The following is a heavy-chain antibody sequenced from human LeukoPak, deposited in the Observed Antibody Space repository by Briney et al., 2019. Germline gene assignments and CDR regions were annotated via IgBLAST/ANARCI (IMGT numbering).Heavy chain of an antibody. D-gene: IGHD2-15*01. Sequence: SETLSLTYAVYGGSFSGYYWSWIRQPPGKGLEWIGEINHSGSTNYNPSLKSRVTISVDTSKNQFSLKLSSVTAADTAVYYCARDGGNCSGGSCYSDVSWFDPWGQGTLVTVSS. V-gene: IGHV4-34*01. CDR3: ARDGGNCSGGSCYSDVSWFDP. CDR1: GGSFSGYY. CDR2: INHSGST. J-gene: IGHJ5*02.